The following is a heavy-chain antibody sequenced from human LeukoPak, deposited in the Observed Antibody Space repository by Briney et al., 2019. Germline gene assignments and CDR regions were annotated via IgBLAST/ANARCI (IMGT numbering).Heavy chain of an antibody. J-gene: IGHJ4*02. V-gene: IGHV3-23*01. Sequence: GGSLRLSCAASGFTFSSYVVTWVRQAPGKGLEWVSAISGSGGTTYYADSVKGRFTISRDNSKNTLYLQMNSLRAEDTAVYYCATSPWYSSSWYPLDYWGQGTLVTVSS. CDR2: ISGSGGTT. CDR3: ATSPWYSSSWYPLDY. D-gene: IGHD6-13*01. CDR1: GFTFSSYV.